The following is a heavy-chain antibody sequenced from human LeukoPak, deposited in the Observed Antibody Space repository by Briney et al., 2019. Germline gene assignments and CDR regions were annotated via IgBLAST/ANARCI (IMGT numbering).Heavy chain of an antibody. Sequence: GGSLRLSCAASGFTFDDYAMHWVRQAPGKGLEWVSGISWNSVTIGYADSVKGRFTISRDSAKNSLYLQMNSLRAEDTAFYYCARATSYSSLGGLDFWGQGSLVTVSS. CDR1: GFTFDDYA. J-gene: IGHJ4*02. CDR2: ISWNSVTI. V-gene: IGHV3-9*01. D-gene: IGHD6-19*01. CDR3: ARATSYSSLGGLDF.